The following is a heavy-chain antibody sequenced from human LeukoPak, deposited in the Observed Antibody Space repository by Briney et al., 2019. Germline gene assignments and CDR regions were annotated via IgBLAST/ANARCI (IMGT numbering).Heavy chain of an antibody. J-gene: IGHJ4*02. CDR2: IIPIFGTA. Sequence: SVKVSCKASGGTFSSYAISWVRQAPGQGLEWMGGIIPIFGTANYAQKFQGRVTITADESTSTAYMELSSLRSEDTAVYYCARGVDDYVWGSYRAPHFDYWGQGILVTVSS. V-gene: IGHV1-69*13. D-gene: IGHD3-16*02. CDR1: GGTFSSYA. CDR3: ARGVDDYVWGSYRAPHFDY.